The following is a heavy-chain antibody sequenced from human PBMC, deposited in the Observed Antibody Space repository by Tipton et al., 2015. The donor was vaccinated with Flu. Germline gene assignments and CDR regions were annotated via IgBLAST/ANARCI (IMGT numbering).Heavy chain of an antibody. CDR1: GDSISSYY. V-gene: IGHV4-4*07. CDR2: IYTSGST. D-gene: IGHD4-11*01. Sequence: TLSLTCTVSGDSISSYYWSWIRQPAGKGLEWLGRIYTSGSTNYNPSLKSRVTMSGDTSKNQFSLKLSSVTAADTAVYYCARGGTVRNGMDVWGQGTTVTVSS. J-gene: IGHJ6*02. CDR3: ARGGTVRNGMDV.